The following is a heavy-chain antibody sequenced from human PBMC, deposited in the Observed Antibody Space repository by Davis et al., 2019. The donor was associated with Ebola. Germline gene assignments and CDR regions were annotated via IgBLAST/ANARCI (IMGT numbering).Heavy chain of an antibody. CDR1: GYSFTSYW. CDR2: ICPGDSDT. V-gene: IGHV5-51*01. CDR3: ATYGDYDLDYYYGMDV. J-gene: IGHJ6*02. Sequence: GESLKISCKGSGYSFTSYWIGWVRQMPGKGLEWMGIICPGDSDTRYSPSFQGQVTISADKSISTAYLQWSSLKASDTAMYYCATYGDYDLDYYYGMDVWGQGTTVTVSS. D-gene: IGHD4-17*01.